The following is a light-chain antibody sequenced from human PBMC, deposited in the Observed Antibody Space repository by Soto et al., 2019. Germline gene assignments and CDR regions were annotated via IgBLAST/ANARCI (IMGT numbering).Light chain of an antibody. J-gene: IGLJ3*02. V-gene: IGLV2-14*01. Sequence: QSALTQPASVSGSPGQSITISCTGTSSDVGGYNYVSWYQQHPGKAPKLMIYEVSNRTSGVSNRFSGSKSGNTASLTISGLQAEDEADYCCSSYTSSSTRVFGGGTKVTVL. CDR1: SSDVGGYNY. CDR3: SSYTSSSTRV. CDR2: EVS.